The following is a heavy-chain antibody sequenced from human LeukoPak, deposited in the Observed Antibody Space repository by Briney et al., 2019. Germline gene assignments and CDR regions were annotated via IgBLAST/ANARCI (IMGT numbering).Heavy chain of an antibody. CDR1: GGSISSYY. CDR2: IYYSGST. D-gene: IGHD7-27*01. V-gene: IGHV4-59*01. Sequence: PSETLSLTCTVSGGSISSYYSSWIRQPPGRGLEWIGYIYYSGSTNYNPSLKSRVTISVDTSKNQFSLKLSSVTAADTAVYYCAATGDNFDYWGQGTLVTVSS. CDR3: AATGDNFDY. J-gene: IGHJ4*02.